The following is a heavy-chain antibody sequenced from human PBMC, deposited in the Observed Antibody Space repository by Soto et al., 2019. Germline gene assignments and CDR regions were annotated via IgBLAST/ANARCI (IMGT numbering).Heavy chain of an antibody. CDR1: GYTFTSYY. V-gene: IGHV1-46*03. Sequence: QVQLVQSGAEVKKPGASVKVSCKASGYTFTSYYMHWVRQAPGQGLEWMGIINPSGGSTSYAQKFQGRVTMTRDTSTSTVYMELSSLRSEDTAVYYCARDHPIYMVRGVMRSWFDPWGQGTLVTVSS. J-gene: IGHJ5*02. CDR2: INPSGGST. CDR3: ARDHPIYMVRGVMRSWFDP. D-gene: IGHD3-10*01.